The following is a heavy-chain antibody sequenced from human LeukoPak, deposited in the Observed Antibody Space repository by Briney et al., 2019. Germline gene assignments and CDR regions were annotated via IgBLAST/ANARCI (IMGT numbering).Heavy chain of an antibody. CDR3: ARGEGSGCYYGLGDF. J-gene: IGHJ4*02. V-gene: IGHV1-8*03. D-gene: IGHD1-26*01. CDR1: GYTFTSYD. Sequence: ASVTVSFKSSGYTFTSYDINLVRQATGQGLEWVGWMNPNSGNTGYAQKFQGRVTITRNTSISTAYMELSSLRSEDTAVYYWARGEGSGCYYGLGDFWGQGTRVSVPS. CDR2: MNPNSGNT.